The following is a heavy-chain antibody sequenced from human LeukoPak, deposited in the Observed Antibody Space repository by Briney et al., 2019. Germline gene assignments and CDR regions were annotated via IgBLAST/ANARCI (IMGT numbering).Heavy chain of an antibody. J-gene: IGHJ4*02. CDR3: ARGMTTVQNY. V-gene: IGHV4-39*07. D-gene: IGHD4-11*01. Sequence: SETLSLTCTVSGGSISSSSYYWGWIRQPPGKGLEWIGSIYYSGSTYYNPSLKSRVTISVDTSKNQFSLKLSSVTAADTAVYYCARGMTTVQNYWGQGTLVTVSS. CDR2: IYYSGST. CDR1: GGSISSSSYY.